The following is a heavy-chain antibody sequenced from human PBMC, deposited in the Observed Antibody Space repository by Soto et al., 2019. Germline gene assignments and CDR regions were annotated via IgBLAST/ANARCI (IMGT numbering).Heavy chain of an antibody. Sequence: GGSLRLSCAASGFTFSSYEMNWVRQVPGKGLEWVASISNAGRRKYYADFVKGRFTISRDTANNILYLEMNSLRAEDTSLYYCARVATAMTYDFGGQGTQVTVS. D-gene: IGHD2-21*02. CDR3: ARVATAMTYDF. V-gene: IGHV3-30*04. J-gene: IGHJ4*02. CDR1: GFTFSSYE. CDR2: ISNAGRRK.